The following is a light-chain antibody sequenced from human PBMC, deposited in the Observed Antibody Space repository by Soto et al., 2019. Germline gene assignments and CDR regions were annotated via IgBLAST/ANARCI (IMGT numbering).Light chain of an antibody. Sequence: EILMTQSPATLSVSPGKRATVSCRASESVSNKLAWYQQKPGQAPRLLIYDASNRATGIPARFSGSGSGTDFTLTISSLEPEDFAVYYCQQRSNWPITFGQGTDWRL. V-gene: IGKV3-11*01. CDR3: QQRSNWPIT. J-gene: IGKJ5*01. CDR1: ESVSNK. CDR2: DAS.